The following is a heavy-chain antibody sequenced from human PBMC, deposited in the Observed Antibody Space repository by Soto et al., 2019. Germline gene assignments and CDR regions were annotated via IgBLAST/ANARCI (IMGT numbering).Heavy chain of an antibody. CDR1: GFTFSSHG. CDR3: ARDGEESILARFYYYMDV. V-gene: IGHV3-33*01. J-gene: IGHJ6*03. CDR2: IWYDGSNK. Sequence: QVQLVESGGGVAQPGRSLRLSCSASGFTFSSHGMHWVRQAPGKGLEWVAVIWYDGSNKYYADSVKGRFTISRDNSKNTLYLQMNSLRAEDTALYYCARDGEESILARFYYYMDVWGKGTTVTVSS. D-gene: IGHD6-6*01.